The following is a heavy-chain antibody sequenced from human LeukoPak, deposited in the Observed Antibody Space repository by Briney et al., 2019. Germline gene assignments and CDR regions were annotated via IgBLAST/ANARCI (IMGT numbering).Heavy chain of an antibody. CDR1: GGSISSGGYY. CDR2: IYYSGST. V-gene: IGHV4-31*03. Sequence: SETLSLTCTVSGGSISSGGYYWSWIRQHPGKGLEWIGYIYYSGSTYYNPSLKSRVTISVDTSKNQFSLKLGSVTAADTAVYYCARGYYDILTGSSLALDYWGQGTLVTVSS. J-gene: IGHJ4*02. CDR3: ARGYYDILTGSSLALDY. D-gene: IGHD3-9*01.